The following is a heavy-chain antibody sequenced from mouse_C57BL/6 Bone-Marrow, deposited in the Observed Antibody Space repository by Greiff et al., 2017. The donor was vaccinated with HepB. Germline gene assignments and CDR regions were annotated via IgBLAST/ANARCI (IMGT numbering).Heavy chain of an antibody. J-gene: IGHJ2*01. CDR2: ISSGGSYT. CDR1: GFTFSSYG. Sequence: EVQGVESGGDLVKPGGSLKLSCAASGFTFSSYGMSWVRQTPDKRLEWVATISSGGSYTYYPDSVKGRFTISRDNAKNTLYLQMSSLKSEDTAMYYCARHGVTTGFDYWGQGTTLTVSS. CDR3: ARHGVTTGFDY. D-gene: IGHD2-2*01. V-gene: IGHV5-6*01.